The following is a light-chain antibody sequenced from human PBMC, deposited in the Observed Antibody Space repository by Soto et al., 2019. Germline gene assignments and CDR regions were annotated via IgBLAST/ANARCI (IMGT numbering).Light chain of an antibody. CDR1: QSVSSSY. Sequence: EIVLTQSPGTLSLSPGERATLSCRASQSVSSSYLAWYQQKPGQAPGLLIYGASTRATGIPDRFSGSESGTDFSLTISRLEPEDFAVYYCQQYSRSPLTFGGGTKVEIK. CDR3: QQYSRSPLT. J-gene: IGKJ4*01. CDR2: GAS. V-gene: IGKV3-20*01.